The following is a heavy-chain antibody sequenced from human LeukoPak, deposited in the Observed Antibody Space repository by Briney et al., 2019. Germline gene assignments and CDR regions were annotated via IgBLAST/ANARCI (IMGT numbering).Heavy chain of an antibody. CDR2: MNPNSGNT. CDR3: ARDRSYCSSTSCPFDP. J-gene: IGHJ5*02. V-gene: IGHV1-8*03. CDR1: GYTFTSYD. D-gene: IGHD2-2*01. Sequence: HGASVKVSCKASGYTFTSYDINWVRQATGQGLEWMGWMNPNSGNTGYAQKFQGRVTFTRNTSIRTAYMELSSLRSEDTAVYYCARDRSYCSSTSCPFDPWGQGTLVTVSS.